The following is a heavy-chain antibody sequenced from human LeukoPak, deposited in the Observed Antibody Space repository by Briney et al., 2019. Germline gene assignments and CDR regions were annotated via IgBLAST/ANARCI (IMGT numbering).Heavy chain of an antibody. Sequence: PGGSLRLSCAASGFTFSDYYMSWIRQTPGKGLEWVANIKQDGSEKYYVDSVKGRFTISRDNAKNSLYLQMNSLRAEDTAVYYCARDASEGEPVGDYWGQGTLVTVSS. CDR3: ARDASEGEPVGDY. V-gene: IGHV3-7*01. D-gene: IGHD3-16*01. CDR1: GFTFSDYY. CDR2: IKQDGSEK. J-gene: IGHJ4*02.